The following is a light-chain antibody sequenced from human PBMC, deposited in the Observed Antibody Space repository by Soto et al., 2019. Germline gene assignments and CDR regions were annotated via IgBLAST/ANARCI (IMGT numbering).Light chain of an antibody. CDR1: QYINTR. J-gene: IGKJ1*01. V-gene: IGKV3-11*01. CDR3: HQRQSWPRT. CDR2: QTS. Sequence: EIVLTQSPATRSSFPGDRVTLSCRASQYINTRLAWYQHRPGQAPRLLIYQTSIRAAGISARFSASGSGTDFTLTISDVQPEDFALYYCHQRQSWPRTFGQGTKVDIK.